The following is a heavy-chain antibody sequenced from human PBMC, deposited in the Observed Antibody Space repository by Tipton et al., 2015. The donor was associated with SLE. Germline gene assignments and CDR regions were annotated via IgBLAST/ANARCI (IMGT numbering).Heavy chain of an antibody. J-gene: IGHJ6*02. CDR3: AKGSFAPGGYYYYGLDV. CDR1: GFTFDDFA. D-gene: IGHD3-16*01. Sequence: RSLRLSCAASGFTFDDFAMHWVRQLPGKGLEWVSGISWDSGRKGYGESVKGRFTISRDNGKNSLYLLMNSLRTEDTALYYCAKGSFAPGGYYYYGLDVWGQGTTVTVSS. V-gene: IGHV3-9*01. CDR2: ISWDSGRK.